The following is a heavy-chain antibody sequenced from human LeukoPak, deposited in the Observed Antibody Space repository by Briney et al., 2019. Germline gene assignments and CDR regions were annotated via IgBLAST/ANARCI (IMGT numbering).Heavy chain of an antibody. D-gene: IGHD6-13*01. J-gene: IGHJ1*01. V-gene: IGHV1-2*02. CDR1: GYTFTGYY. CDR3: ADSSSWYSFFQH. CDR2: INPNSGGT. Sequence: ASVKVSCKASGYTFTGYYMHWVRQAPGQGLEWMGWINPNSGGTNYAQKFQGRVTMTRDTSISTAYMELSRLRSDDTAVYYCADSSSWYSFFQHWSQGTLVTVSS.